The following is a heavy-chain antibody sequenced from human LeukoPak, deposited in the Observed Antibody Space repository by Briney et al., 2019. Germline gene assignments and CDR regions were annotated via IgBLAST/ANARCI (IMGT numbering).Heavy chain of an antibody. J-gene: IGHJ4*02. CDR2: INPSSGGT. CDR3: ARASYNDY. CDR1: GYTFTGSY. D-gene: IGHD5-24*01. V-gene: IGHV1-2*02. Sequence: ASVKVSCKASGYTFTGSYIHWVRQAPGQGLEWMGWINPSSGGTTYAQNFQGRVTMTRDTSISTAYMELGSLRSDDTAVYYCARASYNDYWGQGTLVTVSS.